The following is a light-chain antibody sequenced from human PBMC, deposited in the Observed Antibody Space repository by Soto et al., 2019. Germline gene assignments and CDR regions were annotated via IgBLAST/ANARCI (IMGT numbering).Light chain of an antibody. Sequence: DIPMTQSPSSLSASVGDRVTITCQASQDITNYLNWYQQKLGKAPKLLISDASSLETGVPSRFSGNGSGTDFTFTISSLQPEDIVAYYCQQDDNFPPFGPGTKVDIK. J-gene: IGKJ3*01. CDR1: QDITNY. CDR3: QQDDNFPP. CDR2: DAS. V-gene: IGKV1-33*01.